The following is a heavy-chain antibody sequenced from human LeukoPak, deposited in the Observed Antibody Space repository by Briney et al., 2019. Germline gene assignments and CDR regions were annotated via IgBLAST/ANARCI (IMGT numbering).Heavy chain of an antibody. CDR2: IYHSGST. Sequence: PSETLSLTCTVSGYSISSGYYWGWIRQPPGKGLEWIGSIYHSGSTYYNPSLKSRVTISVDTSKNQFFLKLSSVTAADTAVYYCNLSLDYWGQGTLVTVSS. CDR3: NLSLDY. V-gene: IGHV4-38-2*02. CDR1: GYSISSGYY. J-gene: IGHJ4*02.